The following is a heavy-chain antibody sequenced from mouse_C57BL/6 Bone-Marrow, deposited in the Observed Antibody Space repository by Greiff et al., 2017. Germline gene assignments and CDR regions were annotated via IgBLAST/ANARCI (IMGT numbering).Heavy chain of an antibody. CDR1: GFTFSSYG. CDR2: ISSGGSYT. V-gene: IGHV5-6*01. J-gene: IGHJ4*01. Sequence: EVQGVESGGDLVKPGGSLKLSCAASGFTFSSYGMSWVRQTPDKRLEWVATISSGGSYTYYPDSVKGRFTISRDNAKNTLYLQMSSLKSEDTAMXYCARQGYYYAIDYWGQGTSVTVSS. CDR3: ARQGYYYAIDY.